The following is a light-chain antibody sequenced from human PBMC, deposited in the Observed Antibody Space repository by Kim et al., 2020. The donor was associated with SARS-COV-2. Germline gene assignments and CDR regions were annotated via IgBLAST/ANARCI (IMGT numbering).Light chain of an antibody. J-gene: IGLJ1*01. V-gene: IGLV2-11*01. Sequence: QSARTQPRSVSGSPGQSVTISCTGTSSDVGGYNYVSWYQQHPGKAPKLMIYDVSKRPSGVPDRFSASKSDNTASLTISGLQAEDEADYFCCSYAGSYTYVFGTGTKVTVL. CDR3: CSYAGSYTYV. CDR1: SSDVGGYNY. CDR2: DVS.